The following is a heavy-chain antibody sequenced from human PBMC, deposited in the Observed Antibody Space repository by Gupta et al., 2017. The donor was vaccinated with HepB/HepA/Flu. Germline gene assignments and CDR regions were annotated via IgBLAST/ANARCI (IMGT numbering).Heavy chain of an antibody. Sequence: QLQLQESGPGLVKPSETLSLTCTVSGGSISSSSYYWGWIRQPPGKGLEWIGSIYYSGSTYYNPSLKSRVTISVDTSKNQFSLKLSSVTAADTAVYYCARQLTIFGVVITDAFDIWGQGTMVTVSS. V-gene: IGHV4-39*01. CDR3: ARQLTIFGVVITDAFDI. CDR2: IYYSGST. CDR1: GGSISSSSYY. J-gene: IGHJ3*02. D-gene: IGHD3-3*01.